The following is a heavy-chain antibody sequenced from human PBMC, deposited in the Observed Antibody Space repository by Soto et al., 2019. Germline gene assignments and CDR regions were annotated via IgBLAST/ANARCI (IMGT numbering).Heavy chain of an antibody. J-gene: IGHJ4*02. CDR3: ARSTVGWELGY. D-gene: IGHD1-26*01. CDR2: IWYDGSNK. Sequence: QVQLVESGGGVVQPGRSLRLSCAASGFTFSNYGMHWVRQAPGKGLEWVAVIWYDGSNKYYADSVKGRFTISRDNSKSPLYLQMNSRRAEDTAVYYCARSTVGWELGYWGQGTLVTVSS. CDR1: GFTFSNYG. V-gene: IGHV3-33*01.